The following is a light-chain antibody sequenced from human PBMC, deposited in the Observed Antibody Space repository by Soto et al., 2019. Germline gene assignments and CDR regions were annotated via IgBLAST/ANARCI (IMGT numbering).Light chain of an antibody. CDR1: QNVGASY. V-gene: IGKV3-20*01. CDR3: QKYGGPPYT. CDR2: GAS. Sequence: EIVLTQSPGTLSLSPGEGAALFCRASQNVGASYIAWYQQKPGQAPRLLIYGASIRATGIADRFSGSGSGTDFTLTITRLEPEDFAIYYCQKYGGPPYTFGQGTKLEIK. J-gene: IGKJ2*01.